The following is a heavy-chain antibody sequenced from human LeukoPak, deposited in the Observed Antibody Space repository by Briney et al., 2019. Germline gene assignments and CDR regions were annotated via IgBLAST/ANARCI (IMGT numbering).Heavy chain of an antibody. Sequence: PGGSLRLSCAASGFTFDDYAMHWVRHAPGKGLEWVSLISWDGGSTYYADSVKGRFTISRDNSKNSLYLQMNSLRAEDTALYYCAKDGIAVAGTAGYYYYYMDVWGKGTTVTVSS. D-gene: IGHD6-19*01. V-gene: IGHV3-43D*03. CDR3: AKDGIAVAGTAGYYYYYMDV. CDR1: GFTFDDYA. J-gene: IGHJ6*03. CDR2: ISWDGGST.